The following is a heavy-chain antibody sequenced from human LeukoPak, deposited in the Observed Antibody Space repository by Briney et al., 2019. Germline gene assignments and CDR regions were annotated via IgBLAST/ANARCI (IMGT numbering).Heavy chain of an antibody. CDR3: ARDFSYYDSSGQCGY. D-gene: IGHD3-22*01. Sequence: PGGSLRLSCAASGFTFSSYRMNWVRQAPGKGLEWVSSISSSSSYIYYADSVKGRFTISRDNAKNSLYLQMNSLSAEDTAVYYCARDFSYYDSSGQCGYWGQGTLVTVSS. V-gene: IGHV3-21*01. J-gene: IGHJ4*02. CDR2: ISSSSSYI. CDR1: GFTFSSYR.